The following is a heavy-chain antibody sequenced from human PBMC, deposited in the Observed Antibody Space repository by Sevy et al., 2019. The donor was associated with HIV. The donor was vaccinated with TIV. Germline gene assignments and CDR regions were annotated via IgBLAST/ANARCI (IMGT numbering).Heavy chain of an antibody. CDR1: GGSISSSSYY. D-gene: IGHD1-26*01. V-gene: IGHV4-39*01. J-gene: IGHJ6*02. CDR2: IYYSGST. Sequence: SETLSLTCTVSGGSISSSSYYWGRIRQPPGKGLEWIGSIYYSGSTYYNPSLKSRVTISVDTSKNQFSLKLSSVTAADTAVYYCARRNRRVGATTYGMDVWGQGTTVTVSS. CDR3: ARRNRRVGATTYGMDV.